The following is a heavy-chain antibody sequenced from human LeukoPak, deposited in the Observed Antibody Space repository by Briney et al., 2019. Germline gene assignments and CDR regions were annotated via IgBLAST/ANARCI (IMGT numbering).Heavy chain of an antibody. J-gene: IGHJ5*02. CDR3: AILASHDFWSGYPNWFDP. D-gene: IGHD3-3*01. Sequence: ASVKVSCKASGYTFTSYGISWVRQAPGQGLEWMGWISAYNGNTNYAQKLQGRVTMTTDTSTSTAYMELRSLRSDDTAVYYCAILASHDFWSGYPNWFDPWGQGTLVTVSS. V-gene: IGHV1-18*01. CDR2: ISAYNGNT. CDR1: GYTFTSYG.